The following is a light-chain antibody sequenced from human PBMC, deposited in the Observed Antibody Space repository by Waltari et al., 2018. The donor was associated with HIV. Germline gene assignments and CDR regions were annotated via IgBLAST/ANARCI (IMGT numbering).Light chain of an antibody. CDR1: SGSVSTTYY. CDR2: NTN. CDR3: VLYMGSGISV. V-gene: IGLV8-61*01. J-gene: IGLJ2*01. Sequence: QPVVTQEPSFSVSPGGTVPLTCGLSSGSVSTTYYPSWYQHTPGQAPRTLIYNTNTRSSGVPDRFSGSILGNKAALNITGAQADDECDYYCVLYMGSGISVFGGGTKLTVL.